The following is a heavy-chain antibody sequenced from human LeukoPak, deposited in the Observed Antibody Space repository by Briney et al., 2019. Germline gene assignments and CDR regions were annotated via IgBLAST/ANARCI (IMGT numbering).Heavy chain of an antibody. CDR1: GYTFTSYD. CDR3: ARGRAVAGDAFDI. V-gene: IGHV1-8*01. J-gene: IGHJ3*02. CDR2: MNPNSGNT. D-gene: IGHD6-19*01. Sequence: ASVKVSCKASGYTFTSYDINWVRQATGQGLEWTGWMNPNSGNTGYAQKFQGRVTMTRNTSISTAYMELSSLRSEDTAVYFCARGRAVAGDAFDIWGQGTMVTVSS.